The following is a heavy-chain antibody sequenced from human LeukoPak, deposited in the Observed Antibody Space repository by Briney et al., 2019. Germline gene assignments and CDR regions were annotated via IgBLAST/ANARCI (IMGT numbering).Heavy chain of an antibody. D-gene: IGHD5-18*01. V-gene: IGHV3-21*01. Sequence: GGSLRLSCAASKFTFGAYSMNWVRQAPGKGLEWVSSISRTGTSTYYADSVRGRFTISRDNAKRSLYLQMNTLRAEDTAVYFCSTATYSSGYHYFESWGPGTLVTVSS. CDR2: ISRTGTST. CDR3: STATYSSGYHYFES. CDR1: KFTFGAYS. J-gene: IGHJ4*02.